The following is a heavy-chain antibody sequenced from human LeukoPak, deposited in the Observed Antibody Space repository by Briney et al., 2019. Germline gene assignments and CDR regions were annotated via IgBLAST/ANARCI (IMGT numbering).Heavy chain of an antibody. V-gene: IGHV4-59*08. J-gene: IGHJ4*02. CDR1: GGSISSYY. CDR3: ARRLWFGELDY. D-gene: IGHD3-10*01. CDR2: IYYSGST. Sequence: SETLSLTCTVSGGSISSYYWSWIRQPPGKGLEWIGYIYYSGSTNYNPSLKSRVTISVDTSKNQFSLKLSSVTAADTAVYYCARRLWFGELDYWGQGTLVTVPS.